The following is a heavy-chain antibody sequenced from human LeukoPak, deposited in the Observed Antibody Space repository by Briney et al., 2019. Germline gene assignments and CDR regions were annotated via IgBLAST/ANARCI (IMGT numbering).Heavy chain of an antibody. CDR2: INANNGGT. V-gene: IGHV1-2*02. D-gene: IGHD2/OR15-2a*01. CDR1: GYTFTGHY. J-gene: IGHJ6*02. Sequence: ASVKVSCKASGYTFTGHYIHWVRRAPGQGLEWMGWINANNGGTSYAQKFQGRVSLTRDTSISTAYMEVSRLRADDTALYYCARDRVPFYSSTFKDYYLQYGLDVWGQGTAVTVSS. CDR3: ARDRVPFYSSTFKDYYLQYGLDV.